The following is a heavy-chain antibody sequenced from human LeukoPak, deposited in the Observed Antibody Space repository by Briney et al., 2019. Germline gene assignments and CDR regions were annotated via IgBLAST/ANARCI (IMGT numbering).Heavy chain of an antibody. Sequence: GASVKVSCKASGYTFTSYGISWVRQAPGQGLEWMGWINPNSGGTNYAQKFQGRVTMTRDTTVSTAYMELSRLRSDDTAVYYCAPQLGRLTDYWGQGTLVTVSS. CDR1: GYTFTSYG. V-gene: IGHV1-2*02. CDR3: APQLGRLTDY. J-gene: IGHJ4*02. CDR2: INPNSGGT. D-gene: IGHD7-27*01.